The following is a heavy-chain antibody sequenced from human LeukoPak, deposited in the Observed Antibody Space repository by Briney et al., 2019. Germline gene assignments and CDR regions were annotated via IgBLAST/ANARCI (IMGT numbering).Heavy chain of an antibody. V-gene: IGHV4-38-2*02. CDR3: ASSAWYAFDI. J-gene: IGHJ3*02. CDR2: IYHSGST. Sequence: PSETLSLTCTVSGYSISSGYYWGWIRQPPGKGLEWIGSIYHSGSTYYNPSLKSRVTVSVDTSKNQFSLKLSSVTAADTAVYYCASSAWYAFDIWGQGTMVTVSS. D-gene: IGHD6-19*01. CDR1: GYSISSGYY.